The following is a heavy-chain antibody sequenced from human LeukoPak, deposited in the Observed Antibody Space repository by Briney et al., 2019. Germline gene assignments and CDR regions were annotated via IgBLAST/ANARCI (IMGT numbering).Heavy chain of an antibody. D-gene: IGHD7-27*01. CDR1: GGSISNYY. V-gene: IGHV4-59*01. J-gene: IGHJ2*01. CDR2: IHYSEYT. CDR3: ARRWGSDLYFHL. Sequence: SETLPHTCAHSGGSISNYYCSWIRDTPGKGLESLEYIHYSEYTNYNPSFNSRVTISVDTSKNQFSLILSAVTAADTAVYYCARRWGSDLYFHLWGRGTLVTVSS.